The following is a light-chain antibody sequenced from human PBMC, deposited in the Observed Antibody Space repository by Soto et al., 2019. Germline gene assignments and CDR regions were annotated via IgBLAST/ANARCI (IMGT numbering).Light chain of an antibody. Sequence: QSVLTQPASVSGSPGQSITTSCTGTSSDVGTYDHVSWYQQHPGKAPKLMIYEVSKRPSGTSHRFSGSKSVHTAYLTISGLPSDDEATYHCSSYTSTYSLVFGTGTKVTVL. V-gene: IGLV2-14*02. CDR3: SSYTSTYSLV. CDR2: EVS. CDR1: SSDVGTYDH. J-gene: IGLJ1*01.